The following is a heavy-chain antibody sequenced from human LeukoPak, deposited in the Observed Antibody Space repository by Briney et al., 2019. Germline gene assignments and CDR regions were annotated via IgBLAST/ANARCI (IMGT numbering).Heavy chain of an antibody. CDR1: GGSMSSYY. CDR2: FYYSGST. Sequence: PSETLSLTCSVSGGSMSSYYWSWIRQPPGKGLEWIGYFYYSGSTNYNPSLKSRVSISVDTSKNQFSLKLSSVTAADTAVYYCARSVRRTSWPQTRIYYYYYMDVWGKGTTVTVSS. J-gene: IGHJ6*03. V-gene: IGHV4-59*01. D-gene: IGHD2-2*01. CDR3: ARSVRRTSWPQTRIYYYYYMDV.